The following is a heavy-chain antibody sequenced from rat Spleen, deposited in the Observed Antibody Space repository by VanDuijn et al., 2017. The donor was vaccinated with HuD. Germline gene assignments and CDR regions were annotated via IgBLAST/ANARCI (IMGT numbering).Heavy chain of an antibody. CDR2: ISSDGSST. Sequence: EVQLVESGGGLVQPGRSLKLSCAASGFTFNDHFMAWVRQAPTKGLEWVATISSDGSSTYYRDSVKGRFTISSDKANKTLFLQMDHLRSEDTATYYCHSQDTSGYSNWFAYWGQGTLVTVSS. CDR1: GFTFNDHF. J-gene: IGHJ3*01. D-gene: IGHD4-3*01. V-gene: IGHV5-29*01. CDR3: HSQDTSGYSNWFAY.